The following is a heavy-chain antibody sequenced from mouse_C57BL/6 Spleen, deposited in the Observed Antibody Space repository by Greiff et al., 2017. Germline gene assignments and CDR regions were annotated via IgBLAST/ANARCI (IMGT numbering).Heavy chain of an antibody. J-gene: IGHJ1*03. CDR2: INYDGSST. D-gene: IGHD4-1*01. Sequence: DVQLVESEGGLVQPGSSMKLSCTASGFTFSDYYMAWVRQVPEKGLEWVANINYDGSSTYYLDSLKSRFIISRDNAKNILYLQMSSLKSEDTATYYCARGNWGYFDVWGTGTTVTVSS. V-gene: IGHV5-16*01. CDR1: GFTFSDYY. CDR3: ARGNWGYFDV.